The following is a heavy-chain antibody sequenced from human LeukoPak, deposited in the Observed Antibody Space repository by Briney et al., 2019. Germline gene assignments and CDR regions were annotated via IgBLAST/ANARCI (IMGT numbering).Heavy chain of an antibody. J-gene: IGHJ4*02. CDR1: GGSISNYY. V-gene: IGHV4-4*07. D-gene: IGHD6-19*01. CDR3: ARHLWGAVDYFDY. CDR2: IHSSGSS. Sequence: PSETLSLTCTVAGGSISNYYWSWIRQLAGKGLEWIGRIHSSGSSKYNPSLESRVTMSVDTSKNQFALRLRSVTAADTAVYYCARHLWGAVDYFDYWGQGTLVTVSS.